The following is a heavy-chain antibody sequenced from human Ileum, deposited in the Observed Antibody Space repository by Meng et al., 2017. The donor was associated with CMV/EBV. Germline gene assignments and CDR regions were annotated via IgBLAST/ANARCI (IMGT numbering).Heavy chain of an antibody. D-gene: IGHD3-10*01. CDR3: ARYYYGQLYYFDY. Sequence: GESLKISCAAPGFTFDDYTIHWVRQAPGKGLEWVSAISGSGGSTYYADSVKGRFTISRDNSKNTLYLQMNSLRAEDTAVYYCARYYYGQLYYFDYWGQGTLVTVSS. CDR2: ISGSGGST. J-gene: IGHJ4*02. CDR1: GFTFDDYT. V-gene: IGHV3-23*01.